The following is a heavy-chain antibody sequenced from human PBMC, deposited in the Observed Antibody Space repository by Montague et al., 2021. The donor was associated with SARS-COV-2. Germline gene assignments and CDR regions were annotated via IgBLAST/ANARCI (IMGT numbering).Heavy chain of an antibody. CDR1: GFTFSSYA. J-gene: IGHJ6*02. CDR2: ISGSGGST. CDR3: AKVGSSWYHGYYYGMDV. D-gene: IGHD6-13*01. Sequence: SLRLSCVASGFTFSSYAMSWVRQAPGKGLEWVSAISGSGGSTYYAGSVKGRFTISRDNSKNTLYLQINSLRAEDTAVYYCAKVGSSWYHGYYYGMDVWGRGTTVTVSS. V-gene: IGHV3-23*01.